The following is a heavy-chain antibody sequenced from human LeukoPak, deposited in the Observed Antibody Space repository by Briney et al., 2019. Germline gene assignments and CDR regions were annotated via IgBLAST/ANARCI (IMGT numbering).Heavy chain of an antibody. J-gene: IGHJ4*02. CDR3: ARCLNSSSALDY. Sequence: SETLSLTCAVYGGSFSGYYWSWIRQPPGKGLEWIGEINHSGSTNYNPSLKSRVTILVDTSKNQFSLKLSSVTAADTAVYYCARCLNSSSALDYWGQGTLVTVSS. D-gene: IGHD6-6*01. CDR1: GGSFSGYY. V-gene: IGHV4-34*01. CDR2: INHSGST.